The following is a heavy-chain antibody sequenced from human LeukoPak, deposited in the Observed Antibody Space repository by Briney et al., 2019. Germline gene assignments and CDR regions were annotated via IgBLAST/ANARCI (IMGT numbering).Heavy chain of an antibody. D-gene: IGHD6-13*01. J-gene: IGHJ4*02. CDR3: AREGAGYSSSWLFDY. CDR1: GGTFSSYA. Sequence: SVKVSCKASGGTFSSYAISWVRQAPGQGLEWMGGIIPIFGTANYAQKFQGRVTITADKSTSTAYMELSSLRSEDTAVYYCAREGAGYSSSWLFDYWGRGTLVTVSS. V-gene: IGHV1-69*06. CDR2: IIPIFGTA.